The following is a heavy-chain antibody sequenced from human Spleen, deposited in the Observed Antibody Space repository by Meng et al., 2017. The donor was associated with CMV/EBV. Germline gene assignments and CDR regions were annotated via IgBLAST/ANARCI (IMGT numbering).Heavy chain of an antibody. J-gene: IGHJ4*02. V-gene: IGHV3-15*01. Sequence: GGSLRLSCAASGFTFRSYSMNWVRQAPGKGLEWVGRIKSKTDGGTTDYAAPLKGRFAISRDDSKGTLYLQMNSLENEDTAVYFCATWNLWSGFFDYWGQGILVTVSS. CDR1: GFTFRSYS. D-gene: IGHD3-3*01. CDR2: IKSKTDGGTT. CDR3: ATWNLWSGFFDY.